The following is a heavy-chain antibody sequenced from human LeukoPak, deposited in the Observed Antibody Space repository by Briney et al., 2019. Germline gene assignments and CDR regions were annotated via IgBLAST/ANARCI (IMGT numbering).Heavy chain of an antibody. CDR3: ARGPPHYYGSGSLFDP. D-gene: IGHD3-10*01. J-gene: IGHJ5*02. V-gene: IGHV1-18*01. CDR1: GYTFTSYG. Sequence: ASVKVSCKASGYTFTSYGISWVRQAPGQGLEWMGWISAYNDNTNYAQKLQGRVTMTTDTSTSTAYMELRSLRSDDTAVYYCARGPPHYYGSGSLFDPWGQGTLVTVSS. CDR2: ISAYNDNT.